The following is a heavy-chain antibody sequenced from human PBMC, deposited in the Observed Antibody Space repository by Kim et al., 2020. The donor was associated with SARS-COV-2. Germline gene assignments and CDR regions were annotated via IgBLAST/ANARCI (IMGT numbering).Heavy chain of an antibody. V-gene: IGHV5-51*01. CDR3: ARQRDEYTYGWFDP. CDR1: GYKLSNDW. Sequence: GESLKISCKGSGYKLSNDWIGWVRQMPGRGLEWVGIIYPDDSHTIYSPSFQGHITIPVDKSINTAYLQWNSLKASDTAMYYCARQRDEYTYGWFDPWGQGTLVTVSS. D-gene: IGHD1-1*01. J-gene: IGHJ5*02. CDR2: IYPDDSHT.